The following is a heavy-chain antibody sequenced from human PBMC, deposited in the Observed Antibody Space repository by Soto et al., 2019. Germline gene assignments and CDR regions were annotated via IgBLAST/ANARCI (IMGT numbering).Heavy chain of an antibody. CDR2: IYPGDSDT. CDR1: GYRFTSYW. J-gene: IGHJ5*02. V-gene: IGHV5-51*01. D-gene: IGHD3-10*01. Sequence: PGESLKISCKGSGYRFTSYWIGWVRQMPGKGLEWMGIIYPGDSDTRYSPSFQGQVTISADKSISTAYLQWSSLRPSDTAMYYCARGYFDSGHGYDLWGQGTLVTVSS. CDR3: ARGYFDSGHGYDL.